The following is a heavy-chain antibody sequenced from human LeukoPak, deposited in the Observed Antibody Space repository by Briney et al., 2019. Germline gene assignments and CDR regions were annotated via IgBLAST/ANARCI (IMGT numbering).Heavy chain of an antibody. D-gene: IGHD6-13*01. CDR3: ARRSSSWTYNWFDP. V-gene: IGHV1-8*03. J-gene: IGHJ5*02. Sequence: ASVKVSCKASGYTFISYDINWVRQATGQGLEWMGWMNPNSGNTGYAQKFQGRVTITRNTSISTAYMELSSLRSEDTAVYYCARRSSSWTYNWFDPWGQGTLVTVSS. CDR1: GYTFISYD. CDR2: MNPNSGNT.